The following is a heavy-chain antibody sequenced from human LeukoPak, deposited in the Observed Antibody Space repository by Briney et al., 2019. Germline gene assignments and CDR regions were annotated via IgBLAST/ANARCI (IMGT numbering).Heavy chain of an antibody. CDR2: ISGSGGST. D-gene: IGHD3-22*01. CDR3: AKDRYYDSSGYYFYPLDY. CDR1: GFTFSSYG. Sequence: GGSLRLSCAASGFTFSSYGMSWVRQAPGKGLEWVSAISGSGGSTYYADSVKGRFTISRDNSKNTLYLQMNSLRAEDTAVYYCAKDRYYDSSGYYFYPLDYWGQGTLVTVSS. V-gene: IGHV3-23*01. J-gene: IGHJ4*02.